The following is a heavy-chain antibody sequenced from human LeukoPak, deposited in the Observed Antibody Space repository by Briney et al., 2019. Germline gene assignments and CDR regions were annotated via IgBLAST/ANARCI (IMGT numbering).Heavy chain of an antibody. J-gene: IGHJ4*02. V-gene: IGHV1-2*02. Sequence: ASVKVSCKASGYTFTGYYMHWVRQAPGQGLEWMGWINPNSGGTNYAQKFQGRVTMTRDTSISTAYMELSRLRSEDTAVYYCAREGYYDSSGYYPPAYYFDYWGQGTLVTVSS. CDR3: AREGYYDSSGYYPPAYYFDY. CDR1: GYTFTGYY. CDR2: INPNSGGT. D-gene: IGHD3-22*01.